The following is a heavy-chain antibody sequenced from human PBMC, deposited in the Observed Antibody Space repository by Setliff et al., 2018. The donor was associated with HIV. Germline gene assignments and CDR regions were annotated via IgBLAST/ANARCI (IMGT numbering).Heavy chain of an antibody. CDR2: IYTSGDT. CDR1: GDSISSSSYY. D-gene: IGHD3-22*01. V-gene: IGHV4-61*02. J-gene: IGHJ3*02. Sequence: SETLSLTCSVSGDSISSSSYYWSWIRQPAGKGLEWIGRIYTSGDTNYNPSLKSLKSRVTMSVDTSKNQFSLKLSSVTAADTAVYYCAGVFGVYYDKGGPYDAFDIWGQGTMVTVS. CDR3: AGVFGVYYDKGGPYDAFDI.